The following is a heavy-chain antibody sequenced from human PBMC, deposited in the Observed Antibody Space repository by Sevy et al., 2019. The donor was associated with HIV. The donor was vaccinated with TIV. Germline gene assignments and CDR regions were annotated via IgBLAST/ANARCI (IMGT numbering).Heavy chain of an antibody. V-gene: IGHV1-18*01. CDR1: GYTFTSYG. CDR2: ISAYNGNT. J-gene: IGHJ6*02. CDR3: ARDTYYGSGSYYHYDYYGMDV. Sequence: ASVKVSCKASGYTFTSYGISWVRQAPGQGLEWMGWISAYNGNTNYAQKLQGRVTMTTDTSTSTAYMELRSLRSDDTAVYYCARDTYYGSGSYYHYDYYGMDVWGQGTTVTVSS. D-gene: IGHD3-10*01.